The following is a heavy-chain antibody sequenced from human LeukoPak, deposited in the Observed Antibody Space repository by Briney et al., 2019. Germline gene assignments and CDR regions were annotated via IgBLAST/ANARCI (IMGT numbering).Heavy chain of an antibody. CDR3: ARGRRDYCSGGSCLLPFDY. D-gene: IGHD2-15*01. J-gene: IGHJ4*02. V-gene: IGHV4-59*12. Sequence: SETLSLTCTVSGGSISSYYWSWIRQPPGKGLEWIGFIFYSGTTNYNPSLKSRVTISVDTSKNQFSLKLSSVTAADTAVYYCARGRRDYCSGGSCLLPFDYWGQGTLVTVSS. CDR2: IFYSGTT. CDR1: GGSISSYY.